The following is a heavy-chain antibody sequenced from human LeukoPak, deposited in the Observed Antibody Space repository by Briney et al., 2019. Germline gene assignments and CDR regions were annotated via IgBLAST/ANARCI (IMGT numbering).Heavy chain of an antibody. J-gene: IGHJ5*02. CDR1: GITFRSYG. CDR3: AKGARGDTVTSIVGLNWFDP. V-gene: IGHV3-30*18. Sequence: GGSLRLSCAASGITFRSYGMHWVRQAPGKGLEWVAVISYDGSHKYYADSVKGRFSISRDNSKNTLYLQMNSLRADDTAVYYCAKGARGDTVTSIVGLNWFDPGGQGTLVTVSS. CDR2: ISYDGSHK. D-gene: IGHD4-17*01.